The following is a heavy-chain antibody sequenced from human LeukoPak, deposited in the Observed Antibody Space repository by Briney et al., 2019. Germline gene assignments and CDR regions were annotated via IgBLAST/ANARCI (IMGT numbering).Heavy chain of an antibody. CDR3: ARGLIVRGVLKTYFDY. D-gene: IGHD3-10*02. CDR2: MNPNSGNT. V-gene: IGHV1-8*02. Sequence: VASVKVSCKASGGTFSSYAINWVRQATGQGLEWMGWMNPNSGNTGYAQKFQGRVTMTRNTSISTAYMELSSLRSEDTAVYYCARGLIVRGVLKTYFDYWGQGTLVTVSS. J-gene: IGHJ4*02. CDR1: GGTFSSYA.